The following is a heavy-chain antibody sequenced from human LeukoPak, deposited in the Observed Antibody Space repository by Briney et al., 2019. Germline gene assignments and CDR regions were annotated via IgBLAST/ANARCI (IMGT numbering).Heavy chain of an antibody. CDR3: ASTRSSWYPHWFDP. Sequence: SETLSLTCTVSGGSISSSSYYWGWIRQPPGKGLEWIGSIYYSGSTYYNPSLKSRVTISVDTSENQFSLKLRSVTAADTAVYYCASTRSSWYPHWFDPWGQGTLVTVSS. J-gene: IGHJ5*02. D-gene: IGHD6-13*01. CDR2: IYYSGST. V-gene: IGHV4-39*01. CDR1: GGSISSSSYY.